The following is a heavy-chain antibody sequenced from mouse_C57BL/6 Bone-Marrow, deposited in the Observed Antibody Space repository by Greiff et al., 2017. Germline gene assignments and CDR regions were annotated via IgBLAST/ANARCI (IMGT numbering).Heavy chain of an antibody. V-gene: IGHV1-64*01. Sequence: QVQLKQPGAELVKPGASVKLSCKASGYTFTSYWMHWVKQRPGQGLEWIGMIHPNSGSTNYNEKFKSKATLTVDKSSSTAYMQLSSLTSEDSAVYDCASHYYGSSCWYFDVWGTGTTVTVSS. CDR2: IHPNSGST. J-gene: IGHJ1*03. CDR1: GYTFTSYW. D-gene: IGHD1-1*01. CDR3: ASHYYGSSCWYFDV.